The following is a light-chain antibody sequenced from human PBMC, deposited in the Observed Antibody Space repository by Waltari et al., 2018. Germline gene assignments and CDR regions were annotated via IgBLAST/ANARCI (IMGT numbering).Light chain of an antibody. J-gene: IGLJ7*01. V-gene: IGLV1-47*01. CDR1: SSNIGSNF. CDR2: AND. CDR3: AAWDDSLSGAV. Sequence: QSMLTQPPSASGTPGQRVTISCSGSSSNIGSNFVYWYHQLPGTAPKLLIYANDQRPSGVPDRFSGSKSGTSASLAISGLRSEDEADYYCAAWDDSLSGAVFGGGTQLTVL.